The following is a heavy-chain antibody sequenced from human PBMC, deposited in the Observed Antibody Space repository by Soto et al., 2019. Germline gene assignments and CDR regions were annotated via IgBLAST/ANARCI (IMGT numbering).Heavy chain of an antibody. V-gene: IGHV1-69*13. CDR1: GGTFSMYS. CDR3: ARVATGKKKWFDH. Sequence: SVKGSFKASGGTFSMYSIIWVLHSPGQGLELMGWIIPIFVTANYAQKFQGRVTITADESTSTAYMDLSSLRSEDTALYYCARVATGKKKWFDHWGQGTMVPVSS. CDR2: IIPIFVTA. J-gene: IGHJ5*02. D-gene: IGHD1-1*01.